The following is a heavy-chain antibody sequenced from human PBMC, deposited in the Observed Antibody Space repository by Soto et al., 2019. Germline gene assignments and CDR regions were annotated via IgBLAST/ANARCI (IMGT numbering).Heavy chain of an antibody. D-gene: IGHD3-10*01. CDR3: ARFFRAGKVMVRGVIDY. CDR2: IYYSGST. V-gene: IGHV4-39*01. CDR1: GGSISSSSYY. Sequence: SETLSLTCTVSGGSISSSSYYWGWIRQPPGKGLEWIGSIYYSGSTYYNPSLKSRVTISVGTSKNQFSLKLSSVTAADTAVYYCARFFRAGKVMVRGVIDYWGQGTLVTVSS. J-gene: IGHJ4*02.